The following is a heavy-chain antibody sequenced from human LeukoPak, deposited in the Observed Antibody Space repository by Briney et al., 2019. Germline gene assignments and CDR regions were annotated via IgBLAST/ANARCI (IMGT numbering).Heavy chain of an antibody. CDR2: ISQDGSQK. D-gene: IGHD6-19*01. J-gene: IGHJ5*01. CDR3: VRSKVVAEAGKSWFDP. Sequence: GGSLRLSCAASGFSFNKYWMNWVRQAPGKGLEWVATISQDGSQKYLADFVKGRFTISRDNGRNSLYLQMSPLRGDDTAIYYCVRSKVVAEAGKSWFDPWGQGTRVTVTS. CDR1: GFSFNKYW. V-gene: IGHV3-7*01.